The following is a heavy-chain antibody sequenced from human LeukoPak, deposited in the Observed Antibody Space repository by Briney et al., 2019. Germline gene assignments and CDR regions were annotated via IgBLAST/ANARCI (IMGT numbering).Heavy chain of an antibody. CDR3: ARHEPAAAGY. Sequence: ASETLSLTCTVSGGSISSSSYYWGWIRHPPGKGLEWIGSIYYSGSTYYNPSLKIRVTISVDTSKNQFSLKLSSVTAADTPENYCARHEPAAAGYWGQGSLVSVSS. CDR1: GGSISSSSYY. J-gene: IGHJ4*02. D-gene: IGHD6-13*01. V-gene: IGHV4-39*01. CDR2: IYYSGST.